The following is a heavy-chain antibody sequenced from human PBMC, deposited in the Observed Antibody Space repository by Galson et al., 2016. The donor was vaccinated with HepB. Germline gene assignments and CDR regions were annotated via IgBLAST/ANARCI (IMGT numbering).Heavy chain of an antibody. D-gene: IGHD4-17*01. J-gene: IGHJ4*02. CDR2: ISPDDSDT. V-gene: IGHV5-51*03. CDR1: GYIFTTYW. Sequence: QSGAEVKKPGESLKISCKGSGYIFTTYWIGWVRQMPGKGLELMGIISPDDSDTRYSPSFQGQVTISADKSISTAYLHRGSLTASDTAIYYCTRRYGDYWYYFDYWGQGTLVTVSS. CDR3: TRRYGDYWYYFDY.